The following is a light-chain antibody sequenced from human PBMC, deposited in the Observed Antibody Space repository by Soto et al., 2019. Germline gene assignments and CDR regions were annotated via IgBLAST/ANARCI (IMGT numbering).Light chain of an antibody. CDR1: QDISNY. CDR3: QQSYSTLLA. CDR2: AAS. Sequence: ILMTQSPSSLSAFVGDRVTITCQASQDISNYLNWYQQKPGKAPKLLIYAASSLQSGVPSRFSGSGSGTDFTLTISSLQPEDFATYYCQQSYSTLLAFGQGTKVDIK. V-gene: IGKV1-39*01. J-gene: IGKJ1*01.